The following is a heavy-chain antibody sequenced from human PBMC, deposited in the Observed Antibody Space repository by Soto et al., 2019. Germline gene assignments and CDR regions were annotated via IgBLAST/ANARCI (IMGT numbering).Heavy chain of an antibody. D-gene: IGHD3-10*01. CDR1: GFTVSSNY. Sequence: EVQLVEAGGGVVQPGGYLTLSCAASGFTVSSNYMTWVRQAPGKGLEWVSLIYSGGSTYYADSVKGRFTISRDNSKNTLYLQMTRLRAEDTAVYYCAGTSSLDYWGQGTLVTVSS. V-gene: IGHV3-66*01. CDR3: AGTSSLDY. CDR2: IYSGGST. J-gene: IGHJ4*02.